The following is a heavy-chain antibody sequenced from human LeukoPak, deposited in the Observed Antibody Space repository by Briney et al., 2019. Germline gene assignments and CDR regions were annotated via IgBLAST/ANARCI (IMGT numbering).Heavy chain of an antibody. CDR3: ARGVLVVVIEDSWFDP. CDR1: GYSFTSYW. Sequence: GESLKISCKGSGYSFTSYWIGWVRQMPGKGLEWMGFIYPGDSNTRYSPSFQGQVTISADKSISTAYLQWSSLKASDTAMYYCARGVLVVVIEDSWFDPWGQGTLVTVSS. CDR2: IYPGDSNT. D-gene: IGHD2-21*01. J-gene: IGHJ5*02. V-gene: IGHV5-51*01.